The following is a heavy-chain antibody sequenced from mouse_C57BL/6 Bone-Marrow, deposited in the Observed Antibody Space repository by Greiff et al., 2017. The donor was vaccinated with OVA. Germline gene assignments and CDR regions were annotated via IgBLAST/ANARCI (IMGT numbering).Heavy chain of an antibody. CDR3: ARHYYYGTQYYFDY. V-gene: IGHV1-82*01. D-gene: IGHD1-1*01. Sequence: QVQLQQSGPELVKPGASVKISCKASGYAFSSSWMNWVKQRPGKGLEWIGRIYPGDGDTNYNGKFKGKATLTADKSSSTAYMQLSSLTSEDSAVYFCARHYYYGTQYYFDYWGQGTTLTVSS. CDR2: IYPGDGDT. J-gene: IGHJ2*01. CDR1: GYAFSSSW.